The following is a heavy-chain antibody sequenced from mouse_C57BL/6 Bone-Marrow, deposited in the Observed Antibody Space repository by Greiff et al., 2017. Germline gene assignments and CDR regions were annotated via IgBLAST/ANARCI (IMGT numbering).Heavy chain of an antibody. CDR2: ISNGGGST. D-gene: IGHD2-1*01. V-gene: IGHV5-12*01. CDR3: ARPLYYGNFAWFAY. CDR1: GFTFSDYY. Sequence: EVKLVESGGGLVQPGGSLKLSCAASGFTFSDYYMYWVRQTPEKRLEWVAYISNGGGSTYYPDTVKGRFPISRDNANNTLYLQMSRLKSEDTAKYYSARPLYYGNFAWFAYWGQGTLVTVSA. J-gene: IGHJ3*01.